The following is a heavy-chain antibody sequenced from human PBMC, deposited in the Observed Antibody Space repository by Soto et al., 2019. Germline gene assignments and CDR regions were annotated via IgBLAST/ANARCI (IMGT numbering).Heavy chain of an antibody. D-gene: IGHD3-10*01. CDR3: GRTYTGG. CDR2: ISYHGRKT. CDR1: GFTFSTYG. V-gene: IGHV3-30*03. Sequence: QVQLVESGGGVVHPGESLRLSCAASGFTFSTYGMNWVRQAPGKGLEWVAVISYHGRKTYYADSVKGRFTISRDNSKNTLHLQMNSLRVDDTAVYFCGRTYTGGWGQGTLVTVSS. J-gene: IGHJ4*02.